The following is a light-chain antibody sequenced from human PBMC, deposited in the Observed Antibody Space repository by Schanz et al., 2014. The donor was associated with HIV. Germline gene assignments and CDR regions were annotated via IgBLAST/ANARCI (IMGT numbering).Light chain of an antibody. J-gene: IGLJ2*01. CDR1: SSDIG. CDR3: SSYTNNNTVV. CDR2: DVT. V-gene: IGLV2-14*03. Sequence: QSALTQPPSASGSPGQSVAISCTGASSDIGVSWYQQYPGNAPKLMIYDVTSRPSGVSSHFSGSKSGNTASLTISGLQAGDETDFYCSSYTNNNTVVFGGGTKLTVL.